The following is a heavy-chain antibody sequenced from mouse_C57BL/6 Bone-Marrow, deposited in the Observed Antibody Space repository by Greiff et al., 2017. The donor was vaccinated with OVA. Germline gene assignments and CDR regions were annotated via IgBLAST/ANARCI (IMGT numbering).Heavy chain of an antibody. CDR2: IRLKSDNYAT. J-gene: IGHJ2*01. CDR1: GFTFSNYW. D-gene: IGHD1-1*01. V-gene: IGHV6-3*01. Sequence: EVQLQESGGGLVQPGGSMKLSCVASGFTFSNYWMNWVRQSPEKWLEWVAQIRLKSDNYATHYAESVKGRFTISRDDSKSSVYLQMNNLRAEDTGIYYCTNYGSSYLYYFDYWGQGTTLTVSS. CDR3: TNYGSSYLYYFDY.